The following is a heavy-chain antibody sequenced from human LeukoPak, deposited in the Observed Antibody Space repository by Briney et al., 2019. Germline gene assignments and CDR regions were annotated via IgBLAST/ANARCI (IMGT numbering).Heavy chain of an antibody. D-gene: IGHD3-10*01. Sequence: SETLSLTCSVSGVSITTIDYFWTLIRQPPGKGLEWIGSFSESGNTYSNPSLKTRVTLLRDTSKNQFSLMLNSVTAADTAVYFCASTYYYNSATTNWFDTWGQGVVVTVSS. V-gene: IGHV4-39*01. CDR2: FSESGNT. J-gene: IGHJ5*02. CDR3: ASTYYYNSATTNWFDT. CDR1: GVSITTIDYF.